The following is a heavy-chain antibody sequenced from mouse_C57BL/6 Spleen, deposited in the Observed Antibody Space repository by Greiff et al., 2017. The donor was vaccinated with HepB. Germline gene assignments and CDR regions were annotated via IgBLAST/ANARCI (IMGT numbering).Heavy chain of an antibody. Sequence: EVQLVESGGDLVKPGGSLKLSCAASGFTFSSYGMSWVRQTPDKRLEWVATISSGGSYTYYPDSVKGRFTISRDNAKNTLYLQMSSLKSEDTAMYYCARRRYDYDGSYFDYWGQGTTLTVSS. CDR1: GFTFSSYG. D-gene: IGHD2-4*01. V-gene: IGHV5-6*01. J-gene: IGHJ2*01. CDR2: ISSGGSYT. CDR3: ARRRYDYDGSYFDY.